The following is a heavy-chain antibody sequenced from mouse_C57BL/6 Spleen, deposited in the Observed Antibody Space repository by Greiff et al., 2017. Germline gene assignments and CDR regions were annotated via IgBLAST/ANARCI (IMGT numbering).Heavy chain of an antibody. V-gene: IGHV1-69*01. CDR2: IDPSDSYT. D-gene: IGHD2-12*01. J-gene: IGHJ4*01. CDR1: GYTFTSYW. CDR3: ARGRLCYPYAMDY. Sequence: VQLQQPGAELVMPGASVKLSCKASGYTFTSYWMHWVKQRPGQGLEWIGEIDPSDSYTNYNQKFKGKSTLTVDKSSSTAYMKLSSLTSEDSAVYYGARGRLCYPYAMDYWGQGTSVTVSS.